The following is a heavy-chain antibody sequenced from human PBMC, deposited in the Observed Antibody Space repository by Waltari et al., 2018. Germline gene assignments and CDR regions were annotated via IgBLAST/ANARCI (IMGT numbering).Heavy chain of an antibody. CDR3: ARDPGPIMGAPDL. CDR2: IIPILGIA. V-gene: IGHV1-69*04. D-gene: IGHD1-26*01. Sequence: QVQLVQSGAEVKKPGSSVKVSCKASGGTFSSYAISWVRQAPGQGLEWMGRIIPILGIANYAQKFQGRVTITADKSTSTAYMELSSLRSDDTAIYFCARDPGPIMGAPDLWGQGTQVTVSS. CDR1: GGTFSSYA. J-gene: IGHJ5*02.